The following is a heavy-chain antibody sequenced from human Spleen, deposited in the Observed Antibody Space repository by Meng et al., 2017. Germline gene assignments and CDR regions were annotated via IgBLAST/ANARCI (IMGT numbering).Heavy chain of an antibody. Sequence: GESLKISCKGSGYSFTNYWIGWVRQMPGKGLEWMGIIFPGDSDVTYSPAFQGQVTISADKSISTAYLQWNSLKASDTAMYYCARHDSAYDKSYFYYYGVDVWGQGTTVTVSS. J-gene: IGHJ6*02. V-gene: IGHV5-51*01. CDR3: ARHDSAYDKSYFYYYGVDV. CDR2: IFPGDSDV. CDR1: GYSFTNYW. D-gene: IGHD5-12*01.